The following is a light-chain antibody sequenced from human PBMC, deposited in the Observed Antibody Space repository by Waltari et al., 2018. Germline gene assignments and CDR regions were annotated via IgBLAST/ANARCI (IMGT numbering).Light chain of an antibody. V-gene: IGKV4-1*01. CDR2: WAS. CDR3: QQYYNTLVT. J-gene: IGKJ4*01. CDR1: QSCLYSHNSRNY. Sequence: DILMTQSPDSLAVSLGGRATLNCKSSQSCLYSHNSRNYLAWYQQRPGQPPKLLFYWASTRESGVPDRFSGSGSGTDFTLTISSLQAEDVAVYYCQQYYNTLVTFGGGTKVEIK.